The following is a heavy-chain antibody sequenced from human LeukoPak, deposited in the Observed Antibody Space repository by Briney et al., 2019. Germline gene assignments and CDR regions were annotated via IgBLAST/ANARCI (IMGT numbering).Heavy chain of an antibody. Sequence: PSETLSLTCTVSGGSISSSSYYWGWIRQPPGKGLEWIGSIYYSGSTYYNPSLKSRVTISVNTSKNQFSLKLSSVTAADTAVYYCARIYCSSTSCYLPFDYWGQGTLVTVSS. D-gene: IGHD2-2*01. CDR3: ARIYCSSTSCYLPFDY. J-gene: IGHJ4*02. CDR1: GGSISSSSYY. CDR2: IYYSGST. V-gene: IGHV4-39*01.